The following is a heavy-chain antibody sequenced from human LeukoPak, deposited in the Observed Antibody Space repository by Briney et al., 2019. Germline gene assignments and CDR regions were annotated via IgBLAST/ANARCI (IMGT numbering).Heavy chain of an antibody. V-gene: IGHV4-59*08. J-gene: IGHJ4*02. CDR2: IYYSGST. CDR1: GGSISSYY. CDR3: ARLLYSYGHFDY. D-gene: IGHD5-18*01. Sequence: SETLSLTCTVSGGSISSYYWSWIRQPPGKGLEWIGYIYYSGSTNYNPSLKSRVTISVDTPKNRFSLKLSSVTAADTAVYYCARLLYSYGHFDYWGQGTLVTVSS.